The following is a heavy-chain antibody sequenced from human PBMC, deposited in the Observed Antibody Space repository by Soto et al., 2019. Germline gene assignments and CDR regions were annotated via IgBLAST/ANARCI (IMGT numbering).Heavy chain of an antibody. CDR3: ASSPLTRKRMRLLNGNYFDY. CDR1: GGSISSYY. V-gene: IGHV4-59*01. J-gene: IGHJ4*02. D-gene: IGHD3-10*01. CDR2: IYYSGST. Sequence: SETLSLTCTVSGGSISSYYWSWIRQPPGKGLEWIGYIYYSGSTNYNPSLKSRVTISVDTSKNQFSLKLSSVTAADTAVYYCASSPLTRKRMRLLNGNYFDYWGQGTLVTVSS.